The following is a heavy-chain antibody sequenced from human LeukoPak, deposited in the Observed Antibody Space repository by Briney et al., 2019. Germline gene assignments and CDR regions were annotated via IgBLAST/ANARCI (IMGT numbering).Heavy chain of an antibody. J-gene: IGHJ4*02. V-gene: IGHV4-59*08. D-gene: IGHD2-15*01. CDR1: GGSISSYY. CDR3: ARSEGYCSGGSCYFYFDY. CDR2: IYYSGST. Sequence: SETLSLTCTVSGGSISSYYWSWIRQPPGKGLEWIGYIYYSGSTNYNPSLKSRVTISVDTSKNQFSLKLSSVTAADTAVYYCARSEGYCSGGSCYFYFDYWGQGTLVTVSS.